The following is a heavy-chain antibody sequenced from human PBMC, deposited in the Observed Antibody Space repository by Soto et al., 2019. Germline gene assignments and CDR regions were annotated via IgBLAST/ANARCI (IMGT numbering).Heavy chain of an antibody. D-gene: IGHD3-10*01. V-gene: IGHV1-18*01. CDR1: GYTFTSYG. J-gene: IGHJ6*02. CDR2: ISAYNGNT. Sequence: ASVKVSCKASGYTFTSYGISWVRQAPGQGLEWMRWISAYNGNTNYAQKLQGIVTLTTDTSTSTAYMELRILRSDDTAVYYCARDVGFSGYGSGSYYVPYYYYGMDVWGQGTTVTVSS. CDR3: ARDVGFSGYGSGSYYVPYYYYGMDV.